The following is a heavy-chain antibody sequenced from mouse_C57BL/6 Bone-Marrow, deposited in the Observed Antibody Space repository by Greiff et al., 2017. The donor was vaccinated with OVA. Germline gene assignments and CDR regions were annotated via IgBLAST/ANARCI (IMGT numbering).Heavy chain of an antibody. CDR3: ARWDCNYDY. CDR1: GYAFSSSW. J-gene: IGHJ2*01. CDR2: IYPGDGDT. Sequence: VQLQQSGPELVKPGASVKISCKASGYAFSSSWMNWVKQRPGKGLEWIGRIYPGDGDTNYNGKFKGKATLTADKSSSTAYMQLSSLTSEDSAVYFCARWDCNYDYWGQGTTLTVSS. V-gene: IGHV1-82*01. D-gene: IGHD2-1*01.